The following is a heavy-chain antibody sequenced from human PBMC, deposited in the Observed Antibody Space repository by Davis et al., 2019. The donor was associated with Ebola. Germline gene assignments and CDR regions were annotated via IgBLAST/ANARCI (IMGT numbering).Heavy chain of an antibody. CDR2: IIPIFGTA. D-gene: IGHD2-15*01. CDR1: GGTFSSYA. J-gene: IGHJ6*02. V-gene: IGHV1-69*13. CDR3: ARDSPVVAATNYYYGMDV. Sequence: SVKVSCKASGGTFSSYAISWVRQAPGQGLEWMGGIIPIFGTANYAQKFQGRVTITADESTSTAYMELSSLRSEDTAVYYCARDSPVVAATNYYYGMDVWGQGTTVTVSS.